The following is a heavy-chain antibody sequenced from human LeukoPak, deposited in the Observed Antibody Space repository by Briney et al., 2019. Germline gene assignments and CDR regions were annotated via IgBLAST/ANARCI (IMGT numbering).Heavy chain of an antibody. CDR2: FDPEDGET. CDR1: GYTLTELS. J-gene: IGHJ4*02. D-gene: IGHD2-15*01. V-gene: IGHV1-24*01. Sequence: ASVKVSCKVSGYTLTELSMHWVRQAPGKGLEWMGGFDPEDGETIYAQKFQGRVTMTEDTSTDTAYMALSSQKSEDTAGYYCATGIEANSSLGDYWGQGTLVTVSS. CDR3: ATGIEANSSLGDY.